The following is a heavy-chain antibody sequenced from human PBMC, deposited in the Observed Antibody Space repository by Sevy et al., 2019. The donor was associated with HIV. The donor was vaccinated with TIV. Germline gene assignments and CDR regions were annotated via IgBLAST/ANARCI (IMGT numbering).Heavy chain of an antibody. CDR2: LGSGGVTT. CDR1: GFTFSTYA. V-gene: IGHV3-23*01. J-gene: IGHJ5*02. CDR3: TRYALTSRTWFDP. D-gene: IGHD7-27*01. Sequence: GGSLRLSCAASGFTFSTYAMNWVRQAPGKGLEWVSTLGSGGVTTYYADSVRGRFTISRDISKNTLFLQMNSLRADDTAVYYCTRYALTSRTWFDPWDQGTLVTVSS.